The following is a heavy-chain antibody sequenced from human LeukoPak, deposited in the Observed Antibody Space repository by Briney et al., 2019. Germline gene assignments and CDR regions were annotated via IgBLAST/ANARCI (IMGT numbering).Heavy chain of an antibody. CDR3: ARFRRDGYNYDYYYGMDV. Sequence: SETLSLTCTVSGGSVSSGSYYWSWIRQPPGRGLEWIVYIYYSGSTNYNPSLKSRVTISVDTSKNQFSLKLSSVTAADTAVYYCARFRRDGYNYDYYYGMDVWGQGTTVTVSS. V-gene: IGHV4-61*01. CDR2: IYYSGST. J-gene: IGHJ6*02. CDR1: GGSVSSGSYY. D-gene: IGHD5-24*01.